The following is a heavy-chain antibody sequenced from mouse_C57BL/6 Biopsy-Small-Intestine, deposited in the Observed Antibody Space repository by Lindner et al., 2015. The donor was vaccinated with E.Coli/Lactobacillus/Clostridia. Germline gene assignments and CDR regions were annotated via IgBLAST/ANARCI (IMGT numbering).Heavy chain of an antibody. CDR3: ARYDYDYYAMDY. V-gene: IGHV10-1*01. CDR2: IRSKSNNYAT. J-gene: IGHJ4*01. Sequence: EVQLQESGGGLVQPKGSLKLSCAASGFSFNTYAMNWVRQAPGKGLEWVARIRSKSNNYATYYADSVKDRFTISRDDSESMLYLQMNNLKTEDTAMYYCARYDYDYYAMDYWGQGTSVTVSS. D-gene: IGHD2-4*01. CDR1: GFSFNTYA.